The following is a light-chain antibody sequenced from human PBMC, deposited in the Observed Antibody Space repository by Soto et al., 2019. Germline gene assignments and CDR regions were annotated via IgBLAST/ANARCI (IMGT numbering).Light chain of an antibody. V-gene: IGLV1-51*01. CDR2: RND. CDR1: TSNIGTNH. Sequence: QSVLTQPPSVSATPGQKVTISCSGSTSNIGTNHVSWYQQLPGTAPKPLMYRNDRRPSGIPDRFSGSKSDTSATLEITGLQTGDEADYYCGTWDTSLGGWVFGGGTKLTVL. J-gene: IGLJ3*02. CDR3: GTWDTSLGGWV.